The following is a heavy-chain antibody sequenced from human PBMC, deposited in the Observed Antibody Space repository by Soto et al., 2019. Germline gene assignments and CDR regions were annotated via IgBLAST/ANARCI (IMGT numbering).Heavy chain of an antibody. Sequence: QVQLVQSGAEVKKPGASVKVSCKASGYTFTSYDINWVRQATGQGLEWMGWMKPNSGNTGYAQKFHGRVTTNRNTSISTAYMELNSLRSEDTAVYYCARHRNSGYGPRGVYYYGMDVWGQGTTVTFSS. CDR1: GYTFTSYD. CDR2: MKPNSGNT. J-gene: IGHJ6*02. V-gene: IGHV1-8*01. CDR3: ARHRNSGYGPRGVYYYGMDV. D-gene: IGHD5-12*01.